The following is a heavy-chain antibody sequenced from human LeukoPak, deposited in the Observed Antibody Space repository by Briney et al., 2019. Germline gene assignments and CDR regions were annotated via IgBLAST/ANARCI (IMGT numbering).Heavy chain of an antibody. J-gene: IGHJ3*02. CDR3: ARADDRRDGYINDAFDI. CDR2: IYYSGTT. CDR1: GFMFSNYW. V-gene: IGHV4-4*02. D-gene: IGHD5-24*01. Sequence: GSLRLSCAASGFMFSNYWMTWVRQPPGKGLEWIGTIYYSGTTYYSPSLKSRVTISVDTSKSQFSLKLNSVTAADTAVYYCARADDRRDGYINDAFDIWGQGTMVTVSS.